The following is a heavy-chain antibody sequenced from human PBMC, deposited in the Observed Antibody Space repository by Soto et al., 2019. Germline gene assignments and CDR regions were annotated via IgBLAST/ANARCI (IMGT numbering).Heavy chain of an antibody. Sequence: SVKVSCKASGGTFSSYAISWVRQAPGQGLEWMGGIIPIFGTANYAQKFQGRVTITADESTSTAYMELSSLRSEDTAVYYCASSNSSGYYYSFDYWGQGTLVTVSS. V-gene: IGHV1-69*13. CDR2: IIPIFGTA. D-gene: IGHD3-22*01. CDR3: ASSNSSGYYYSFDY. CDR1: GGTFSSYA. J-gene: IGHJ4*02.